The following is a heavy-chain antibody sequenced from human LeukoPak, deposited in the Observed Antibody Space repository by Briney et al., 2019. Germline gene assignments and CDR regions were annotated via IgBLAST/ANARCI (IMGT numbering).Heavy chain of an antibody. V-gene: IGHV4-59*01. CDR1: GGSFSGYY. Sequence: SETLSLTCAVYGGSFSGYYWSWIRQPPGKGLEWIGYIYYSGSTNYNPSLKSRVTISVDTSKNQFSLKLNSVTAADTAVYYCARGGNCSGGSCYSDRGWFDPWGQGTLVTVSS. CDR2: IYYSGST. CDR3: ARGGNCSGGSCYSDRGWFDP. J-gene: IGHJ5*02. D-gene: IGHD2-15*01.